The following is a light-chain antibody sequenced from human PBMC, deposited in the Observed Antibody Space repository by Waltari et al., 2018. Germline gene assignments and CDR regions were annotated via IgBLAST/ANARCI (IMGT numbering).Light chain of an antibody. Sequence: DIVMTQSPLSLPVTPGEPASISCRSSQSLLYSNGYNYLDWYLQKPGQSPQLLIYLGSNRASGVPDRFSGSGSGTDFTLKISRVEAEDVGVYYCMQALRTPNTFGQGTKLEIK. V-gene: IGKV2-28*01. J-gene: IGKJ2*01. CDR2: LGS. CDR3: MQALRTPNT. CDR1: QSLLYSNGYNY.